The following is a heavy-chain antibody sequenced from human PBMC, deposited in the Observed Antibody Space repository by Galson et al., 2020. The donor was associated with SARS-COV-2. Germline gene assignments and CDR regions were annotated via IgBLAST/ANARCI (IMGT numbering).Heavy chain of an antibody. CDR3: ANSVAVFSPLDY. J-gene: IGHJ4*02. Sequence: GGSLRLSCTASGFTFSTYAIHWVRQAPGKGLEWVAVIWYDGSHKYYADSVKGRFTISRDNSENTLYLQMNGLRAEDTAIYYCANSVAVFSPLDYWGQGTLVTVSS. V-gene: IGHV3-33*06. CDR1: GFTFSTYA. CDR2: IWYDGSHK.